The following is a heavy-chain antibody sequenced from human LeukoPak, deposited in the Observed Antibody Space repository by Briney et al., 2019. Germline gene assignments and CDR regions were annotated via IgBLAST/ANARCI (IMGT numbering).Heavy chain of an antibody. J-gene: IGHJ4*02. V-gene: IGHV3-66*01. Sequence: GGSLRLSCAASGFTVSSNYMSWVRQAPGKGLEWVSVIYSGGSTYYADSVKGRFTISRDNAKNSLYLQMNSLRAEDTAVYCCARALAAAGTDYWSQGTLVTVSS. D-gene: IGHD6-13*01. CDR1: GFTVSSNY. CDR3: ARALAAAGTDY. CDR2: IYSGGST.